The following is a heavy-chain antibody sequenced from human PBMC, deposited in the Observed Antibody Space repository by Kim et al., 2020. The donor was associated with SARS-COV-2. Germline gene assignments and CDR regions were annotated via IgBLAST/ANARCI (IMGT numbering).Heavy chain of an antibody. D-gene: IGHD3-9*01. CDR3: ARDGGPLRYFDWLGLTRYYYYGMDV. V-gene: IGHV1-3*01. CDR1: GYTFTSYA. CDR2: INAGNGNT. Sequence: ASVKVSCKASGYTFTSYAMHWVRQAPGQRLEWMGWINAGNGNTKYSQKFQGRVTITRDTSASTAYMELSSLRSEDTAVYYCARDGGPLRYFDWLGLTRYYYYGMDVWGQGTTVTVSS. J-gene: IGHJ6*02.